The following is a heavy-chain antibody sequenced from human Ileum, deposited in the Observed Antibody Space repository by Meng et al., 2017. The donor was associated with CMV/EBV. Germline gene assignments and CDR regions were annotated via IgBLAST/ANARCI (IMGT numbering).Heavy chain of an antibody. CDR1: RGSIRSDY. CDR2: SYTSGST. D-gene: IGHD6-13*01. V-gene: IGHV4-4*07. CDR3: ARGPYSSSWSSFDY. Sequence: VRLQESGAGRVGPEEPLSLTCTVSRGSIRSDYWGWIRQRAGKGLEWIGRSYTSGSTNYNPSLKSRVTMSVDTSKTQFSLKLSSVTAADTAVYYCARGPYSSSWSSFDYWGQGTLVTVSS. J-gene: IGHJ4*02.